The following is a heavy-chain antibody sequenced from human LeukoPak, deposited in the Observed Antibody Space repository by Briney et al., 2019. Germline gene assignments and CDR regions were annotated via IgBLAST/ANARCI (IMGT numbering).Heavy chain of an antibody. CDR2: IYYSGST. Sequence: NSSETLTLTCTVSGGSISSSSYYWGWIRQPPGKGLEWIGSIYYSGSTYYSPSLKSRVTISVDTSKNQFSLKLSSVTAADTAVYYCASGGKIAAAGTPSSFDPWGQGTLVTVSS. V-gene: IGHV4-39*07. D-gene: IGHD6-13*01. CDR3: ASGGKIAAAGTPSSFDP. J-gene: IGHJ5*02. CDR1: GGSISSSSYY.